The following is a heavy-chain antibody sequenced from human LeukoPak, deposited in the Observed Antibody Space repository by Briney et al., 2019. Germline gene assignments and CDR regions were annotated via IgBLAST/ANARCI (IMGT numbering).Heavy chain of an antibody. J-gene: IGHJ6*03. D-gene: IGHD3-10*01. CDR3: AREGASNYYGSRGYYYYYYMDV. Sequence: ASVKVSCKASGYTFTSYDINWVRQATGQGLEWMGWMNPNSGNTGYAQKFQGRVTMTRNTSISTAYMELSSLRSEDTAVYYCAREGASNYYGSRGYYYYYYMDVWGKGTTVTISS. CDR1: GYTFTSYD. V-gene: IGHV1-8*01. CDR2: MNPNSGNT.